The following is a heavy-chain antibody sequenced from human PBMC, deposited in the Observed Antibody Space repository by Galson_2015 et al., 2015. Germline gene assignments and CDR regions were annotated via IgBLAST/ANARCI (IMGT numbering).Heavy chain of an antibody. CDR3: ARVVPAAIGTGVYYYYYMDV. D-gene: IGHD2-2*01. Sequence: SETLSLTCTVSGGSISSYYWSWIRQPPGKGLEWIGYIFYNGSTNYNPSLKSRVTILVDTSKNQFSLKLSSVTAADTAVYYCARVVPAAIGTGVYYYYYMDVWGKGTTVTVSS. CDR2: IFYNGST. V-gene: IGHV4-59*01. CDR1: GGSISSYY. J-gene: IGHJ6*03.